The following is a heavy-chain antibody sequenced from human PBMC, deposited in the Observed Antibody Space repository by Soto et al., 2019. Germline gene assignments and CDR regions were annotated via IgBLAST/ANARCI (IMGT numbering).Heavy chain of an antibody. CDR2: SKNKADSYTT. D-gene: IGHD3-10*01. J-gene: IGHJ4*02. V-gene: IGHV3-72*01. CDR3: TVWGSGNDFGAA. CDR1: GFTFSDHY. Sequence: EVQLVESGGGLVQPGGSLRLSCAASGFTFSDHYMDWVRTAPGKGLEWVGRSKNKADSYTTEYASSVKGRFTISRDGSKNSLFLQMNSLKTEDTAVYYCTVWGSGNDFGAAWGQGILVTVSS.